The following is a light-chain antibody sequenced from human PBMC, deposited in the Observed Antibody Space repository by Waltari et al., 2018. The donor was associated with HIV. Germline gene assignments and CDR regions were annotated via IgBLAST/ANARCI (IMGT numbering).Light chain of an antibody. CDR2: RNN. CDR3: DAWDDSLSGRV. J-gene: IGLJ3*02. Sequence: QSVLTQPPSASGTPGQRVTISCSGSRSNIGNNDVYWFQHLPGTAHKLLIYRNNQRPSGVPDRFTGSKSCTSASLAISGLRSEDEADYYCDAWDDSLSGRVFGGGTKLTVL. CDR1: RSNIGNND. V-gene: IGLV1-47*01.